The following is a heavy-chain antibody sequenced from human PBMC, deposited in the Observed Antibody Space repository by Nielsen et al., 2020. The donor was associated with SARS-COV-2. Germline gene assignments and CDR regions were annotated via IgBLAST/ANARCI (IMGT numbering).Heavy chain of an antibody. Sequence: SETLSLTCTVSGASISSYYWNWIRQSPGKGLEWIGYIFDSETTYYGPSLKSRVTISVDTSKNQFSLKLRFVTAADTAVYYCARDCSCGLGSSPSYYFDYWGQGTLVTVSS. CDR1: GASISSYY. CDR3: ARDCSCGLGSSPSYYFDY. J-gene: IGHJ4*02. D-gene: IGHD7-27*01. CDR2: IFDSETT. V-gene: IGHV4-59*13.